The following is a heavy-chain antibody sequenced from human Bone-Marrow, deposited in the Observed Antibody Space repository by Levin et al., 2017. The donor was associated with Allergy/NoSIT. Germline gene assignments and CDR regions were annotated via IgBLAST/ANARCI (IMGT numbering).Heavy chain of an antibody. V-gene: IGHV2-5*01. CDR3: TRSSLLAPRTDSDF. CDR2: IHWNDDY. Sequence: NGSGPTLVKPTQTLTLTCTFSGFSLTTTGLAVGWIRQPPGKAPEWLGLIHWNDDYYYSPSLKSRLTIIKDSSHNQVFLRMTNMDPADTATYFCTRSSLLAPRTDSDFWGQGILVTVSS. CDR1: GFSLTTTGLA. D-gene: IGHD3-3*01. J-gene: IGHJ4*02.